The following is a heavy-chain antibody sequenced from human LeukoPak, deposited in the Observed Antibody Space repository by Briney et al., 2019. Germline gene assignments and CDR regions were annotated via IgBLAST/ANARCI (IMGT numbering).Heavy chain of an antibody. J-gene: IGHJ4*02. CDR2: IYYSGST. CDR1: GGSTSTYY. CDR3: ARDRGYSYGFDY. D-gene: IGHD5-18*01. V-gene: IGHV4-59*01. Sequence: SETLSLTCTVSGGSTSTYYWNWIRQPPGKGLEWIGYIYYSGSTNYNPSLKSRVTISVDTSKNQFSLKLSSVTAADTAVYYCARDRGYSYGFDYWGQGTLVTVSS.